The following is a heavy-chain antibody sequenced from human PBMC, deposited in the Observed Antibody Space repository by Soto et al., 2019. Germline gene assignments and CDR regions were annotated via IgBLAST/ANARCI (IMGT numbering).Heavy chain of an antibody. CDR1: GGSISSSSYY. CDR3: ARLGYCTNGVCSPRERYFQH. J-gene: IGHJ1*01. D-gene: IGHD2-8*01. V-gene: IGHV4-39*01. Sequence: SETLSLTCTVSGGSISSSSYYWGWIRQPPGKGLEWIGSIYYSGSTYYNPSLKSRVTISVDTSKNQFSLKLSSVTAADTAVYYCARLGYCTNGVCSPRERYFQHWGQGTLVTVSS. CDR2: IYYSGST.